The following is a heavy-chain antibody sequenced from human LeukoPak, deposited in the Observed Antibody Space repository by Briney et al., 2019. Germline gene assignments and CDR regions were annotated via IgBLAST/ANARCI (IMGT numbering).Heavy chain of an antibody. J-gene: IGHJ3*02. CDR3: ANKYYDILTGRRDAFDI. D-gene: IGHD3-9*01. Sequence: SETLSLTCAVYGGSFSGYYWSCIRQPPGKGLEWIGEINHSGSTNYNPSLKSRVTISVDTSKNQSSLKLSSVTAADTAVYYCANKYYDILTGRRDAFDIWGQGTMVTVSS. CDR2: INHSGST. CDR1: GGSFSGYY. V-gene: IGHV4-34*01.